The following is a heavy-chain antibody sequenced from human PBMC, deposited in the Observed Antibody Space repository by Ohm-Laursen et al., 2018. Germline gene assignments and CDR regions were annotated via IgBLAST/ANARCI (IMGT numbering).Heavy chain of an antibody. V-gene: IGHV3-23*01. D-gene: IGHD2-15*01. J-gene: IGHJ4*02. CDR2: ISGSGGST. CDR3: ARRGSRTYDFDY. CDR1: GFTFSSYA. Sequence: SLRLSCTASGFTFSSYAMSWVRQAPGKGLEWVSAISGSGGSTYYADSVKGRFTISRDNSKNTLYLQMNSLRAEDTAVYYCARRGSRTYDFDYWGQGTLVTVSS.